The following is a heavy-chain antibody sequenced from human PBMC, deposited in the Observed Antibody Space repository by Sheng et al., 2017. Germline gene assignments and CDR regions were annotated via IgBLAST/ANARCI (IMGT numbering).Heavy chain of an antibody. CDR3: ARGTRIFEGYMDV. CDR1: GYTFTSYY. D-gene: IGHD3-3*01. V-gene: IGHV1-46*01. Sequence: QVLLVQSGAEVKKPGASVKVSCKASGYTFTSYYMHWVRQAPGQGLEWMGIINPSGDSTSYAQKFQGRVTMTRDTSTSTVYMELSSLRSEDTAVYYCARGTRIFEGYMDVWGQGTTVTVS. J-gene: IGHJ6*03. CDR2: INPSGDST.